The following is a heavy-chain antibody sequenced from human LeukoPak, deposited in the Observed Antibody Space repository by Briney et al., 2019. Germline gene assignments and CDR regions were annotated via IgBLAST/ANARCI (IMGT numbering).Heavy chain of an antibody. CDR1: GGSISSYY. V-gene: IGHV4-4*07. D-gene: IGHD1-26*01. CDR3: ARDYLGAGTVGATSGY. J-gene: IGHJ4*02. Sequence: SETLSLTCTVSGGSISSYYWSWIRQPAGKGLEWIGRIHTSGSTNYNPSLKGRVTMSGNTSKNQFSLKLSSVTAADTAVYYCARDYLGAGTVGATSGYWGQGTLVTVSS. CDR2: IHTSGST.